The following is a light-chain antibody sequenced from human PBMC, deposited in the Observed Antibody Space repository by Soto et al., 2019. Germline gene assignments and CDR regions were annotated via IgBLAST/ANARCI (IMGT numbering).Light chain of an antibody. V-gene: IGLV1-47*01. J-gene: IGLJ2*01. CDR3: PAWDDSLSGKV. CDR2: NND. CDR1: SSNIGSKY. Sequence: QSVLTQPPSASGTPGQRVTISCSGSSSNIGSKYVYWYQQLPGTVPKLIIFNNDQRPSGVPDRFSGSKSGTSASLAISGLRSDYEADYYCPAWDDSLSGKVFGGGTKLTVL.